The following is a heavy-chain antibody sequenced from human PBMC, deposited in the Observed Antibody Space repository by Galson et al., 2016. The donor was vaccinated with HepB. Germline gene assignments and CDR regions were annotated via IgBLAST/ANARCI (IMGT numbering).Heavy chain of an antibody. D-gene: IGHD3-22*01. CDR2: IKPDGRET. V-gene: IGHV3-7*03. CDR1: GFTFSEDW. Sequence: SLRLSCAASGFTFSEDWMTWVRQAPGKGLEWVANIKPDGRETYYVDSVKGRFTISSDNAKNSLYLQMRRLRTEDTAVYYCAKKTYYYDTSPTGWFGPWGQGTLVAVSS. CDR3: AKKTYYYDTSPTGWFGP. J-gene: IGHJ5*02.